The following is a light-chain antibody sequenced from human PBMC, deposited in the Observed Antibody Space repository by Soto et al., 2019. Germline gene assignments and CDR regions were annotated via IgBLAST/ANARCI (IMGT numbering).Light chain of an antibody. CDR1: SANIGSNY. V-gene: IGLV1-51*01. CDR3: GAWYGSLSVVL. CDR2: DSD. Sequence: QSVLTQPPSVSAAPGQKVTISCSGSSANIGSNYVSWYQHIPGTAPKLVIYDSDKRPSEIPDRFSGSKSGTSATLDITGLQTGDEADYYCGAWYGSLSVVLFGGGTQLTLL. J-gene: IGLJ2*01.